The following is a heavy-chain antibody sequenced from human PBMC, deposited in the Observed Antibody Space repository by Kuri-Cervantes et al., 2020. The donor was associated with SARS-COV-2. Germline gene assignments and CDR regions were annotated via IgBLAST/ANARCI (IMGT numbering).Heavy chain of an antibody. J-gene: IGHJ4*02. CDR1: GFTFSSYA. Sequence: GGSLRLSCAASGFTFSSYAMHWVRQAPGKGLEWVSVISSDGINTYYADSVKGRFTISRDTSRNTLYLRMNSLRTEDTAMYYCARDRVGVHDCWGQGTLVTVSS. V-gene: IGHV3-30-3*01. CDR3: ARDRVGVHDC. CDR2: ISSDGINT. D-gene: IGHD2-21*01.